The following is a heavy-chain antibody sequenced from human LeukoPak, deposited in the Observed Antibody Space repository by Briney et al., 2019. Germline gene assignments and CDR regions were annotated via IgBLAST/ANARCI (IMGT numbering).Heavy chain of an antibody. CDR1: GYTFTSYG. V-gene: IGHV1-18*04. CDR2: ISASNGNT. CDR3: ARVWGISPGIAVAGTFRYYFDY. D-gene: IGHD6-19*01. Sequence: GASVKVSCKASGYTFTSYGISWVRQAPGQGLEWMGWISASNGNTNYAQKLQGRVTMTTDTSTSTAYMELRSLRSDDTAVYYCARVWGISPGIAVAGTFRYYFDYWGQGTLVTVSS. J-gene: IGHJ4*02.